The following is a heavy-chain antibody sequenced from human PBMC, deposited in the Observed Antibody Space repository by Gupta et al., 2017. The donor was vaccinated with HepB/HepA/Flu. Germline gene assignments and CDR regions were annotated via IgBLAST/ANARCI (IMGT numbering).Heavy chain of an antibody. J-gene: IGHJ4*02. CDR1: GFTFDGFA. V-gene: IGHV3-43*02. D-gene: IGHD3-22*01. CDR3: VIGRYSYDVIGTFDC. Sequence: DVQLLESGGGVLQPGGSRRLSRIASGFTFDGFALPWVRQLPGKGLECVSVISGDGSGTYYADSVMGRFTISRVNIDNSLFLQMNSLTIEDTALYYCVIGRYSYDVIGTFDCWVQGTLVTVSS. CDR2: ISGDGSGT.